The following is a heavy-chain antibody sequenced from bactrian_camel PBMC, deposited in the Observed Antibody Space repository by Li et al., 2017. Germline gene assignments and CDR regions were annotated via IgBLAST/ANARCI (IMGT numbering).Heavy chain of an antibody. Sequence: VQLVESGGGSVQAGGSLRLSCAASGFTIRSADMSWVRQAPGKTLEWVSGINSGGGSTYYVDFVKGRFTISRDNTKNMLYLQMNSLKSEDTAMYYCATGPYGGGRSSSPGEGYNYWGQGTQVTVS. D-gene: IGHD7*01. V-gene: IGHV3S40*01. J-gene: IGHJ4*01. CDR1: GFTIRSAD. CDR2: INSGGGST. CDR3: ATGPYGGGRSSSPGEGYNY.